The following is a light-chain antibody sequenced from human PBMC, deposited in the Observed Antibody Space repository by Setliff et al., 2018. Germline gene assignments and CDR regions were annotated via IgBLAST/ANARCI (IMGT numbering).Light chain of an antibody. V-gene: IGLV1-44*01. J-gene: IGLJ1*01. Sequence: QSALTQPPSASGTPGQRITISCSGSSSNIGGNTVNWYQHLPGTAPKLLIYSNNDRPSGVSNRFSGSKSGTSASLTISGLQSEDEGDYYCAAWDDSLNGSYVFGSGTKGTV. CDR3: AAWDDSLNGSYV. CDR1: SSNIGGNT. CDR2: SNN.